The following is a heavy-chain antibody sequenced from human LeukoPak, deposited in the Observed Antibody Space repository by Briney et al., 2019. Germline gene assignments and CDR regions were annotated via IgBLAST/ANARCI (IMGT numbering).Heavy chain of an antibody. CDR1: GCNFNKYG. D-gene: IGHD4-17*01. V-gene: IGHV3-33*06. CDR2: LWFVGSHE. J-gene: IGHJ4*01. Sequence: PGGALRLSCEACGCNFNKYGMHWVRQAPGKGLEGVAALWFVGSHEYYAESVKGRFTISRGNFKNTLFMEMNALTARGRARCYFSKDASDFADSYFDPWGHGTPVTVSP. CDR3: SKDASDFADSYFDP.